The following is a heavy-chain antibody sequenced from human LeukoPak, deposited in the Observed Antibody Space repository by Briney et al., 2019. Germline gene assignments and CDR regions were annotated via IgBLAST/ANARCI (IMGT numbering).Heavy chain of an antibody. CDR3: ARDPPYSSGWYGYYFDY. Sequence: PGGSLRLSCAASGFTFSSYAMHWVCQAPGKGLEWVAVISYDGSNKYYADSVKGRFTISRDNSKNTLYLQMNSLRAEDTAVYYCARDPPYSSGWYGYYFDYWGQGTLVTVSS. CDR2: ISYDGSNK. CDR1: GFTFSSYA. V-gene: IGHV3-30-3*01. J-gene: IGHJ4*02. D-gene: IGHD6-19*01.